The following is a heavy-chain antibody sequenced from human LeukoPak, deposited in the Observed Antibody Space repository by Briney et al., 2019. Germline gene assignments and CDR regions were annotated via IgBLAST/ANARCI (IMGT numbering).Heavy chain of an antibody. CDR1: GYTFTSYD. Sequence: ASVKVSCKASGYTFTSYDINWVRQATGQGLEWMGWMNPNSGNTNYAQKFQGGVTITRNTSISTAYMELRSLRSDDTAVYYCARALVGATSWIDYWGQGTLVTVSS. CDR3: ARALVGATSWIDY. D-gene: IGHD1-26*01. CDR2: MNPNSGNT. J-gene: IGHJ4*02. V-gene: IGHV1-8*01.